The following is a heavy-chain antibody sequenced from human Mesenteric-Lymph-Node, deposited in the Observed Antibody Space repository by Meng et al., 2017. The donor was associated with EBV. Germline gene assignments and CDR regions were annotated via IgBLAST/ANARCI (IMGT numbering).Heavy chain of an antibody. V-gene: IGHV4-39*07. D-gene: IGHD2-21*02. J-gene: IGHJ4*02. CDR3: ARGDLGETYFDY. Sequence: QLQLPESGPGLVRPSETLSLTCTVSGASISNTIYYWGWIRQPPGKGLEWIGTMFYSGSTYYNSSLKSRLTMSVDTSKNHFSLKVRSVTAADTAVYYCARGDLGETYFDYWGQGTLVTVSS. CDR1: GASISNTIYY. CDR2: MFYSGST.